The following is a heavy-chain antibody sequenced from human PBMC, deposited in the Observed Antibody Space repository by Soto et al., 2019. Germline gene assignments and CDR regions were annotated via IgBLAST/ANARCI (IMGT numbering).Heavy chain of an antibody. Sequence: QVQLVQSGAEVKKPGSSVKVSCKASGGTFSSYAISWVRQAPGQGLEWMGGIIPIFGTANYEQKFRGRVTITADESTSTAYMELSSLRSEDTAVYYCAGSPTPVTLEYYFEYWGQGTLVTVSS. V-gene: IGHV1-69*01. CDR1: GGTFSSYA. CDR2: IIPIFGTA. D-gene: IGHD4-17*01. J-gene: IGHJ4*02. CDR3: AGSPTPVTLEYYFEY.